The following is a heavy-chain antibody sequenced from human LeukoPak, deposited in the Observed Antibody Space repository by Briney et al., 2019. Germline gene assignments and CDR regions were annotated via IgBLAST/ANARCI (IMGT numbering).Heavy chain of an antibody. D-gene: IGHD7-27*01. J-gene: IGHJ3*01. CDR1: GFTFSSHE. V-gene: IGHV3-48*03. CDR3: ARDGYGTWGTGGAFVL. CDR2: MTRSGSTI. Sequence: GSLRVSCTTSGFTFSSHEMNWVRQAPGKGLEWVSYMTRSGSTIYYADSVKGRFTISRDNAKNSLYLQMNSLRAEDTAVYYCARDGYGTWGTGGAFVLGGEGTVVTVSS.